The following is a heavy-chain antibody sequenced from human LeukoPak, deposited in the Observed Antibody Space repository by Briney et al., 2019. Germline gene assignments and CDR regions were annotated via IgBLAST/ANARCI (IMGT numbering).Heavy chain of an antibody. CDR3: ARAKKRSGRSRNFYLDV. V-gene: IGHV4-61*09. D-gene: IGHD1-26*01. J-gene: IGHJ6*03. Sequence: PSETLSLTCTVSGDPINSGVYYWNWIRQPAGKGLEWIGHIYTSGTTTNSNPSLKSRVAISLDTSKNHFSLKLSSVTAADTAVYYCARAKKRSGRSRNFYLDVWGKGTTVTVSS. CDR2: IYTSGTTT. CDR1: GDPINSGVYY.